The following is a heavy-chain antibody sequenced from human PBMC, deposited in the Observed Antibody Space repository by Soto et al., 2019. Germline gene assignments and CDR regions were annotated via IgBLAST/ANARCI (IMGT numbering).Heavy chain of an antibody. D-gene: IGHD6-19*01. J-gene: IGHJ5*02. V-gene: IGHV6-1*01. CDR2: TYYRSKWYD. CDR1: GDSVSSNTAA. CDR3: ARNSGWPPSGWFDP. Sequence: QVQLQQSGPGLVKPSQTLSLTCAISGDSVSSNTAAWNWIRQSPSRGLEWLGRTYYRSKWYDDYAESVKSRITINPDTSKNQFSLQLNSVTPEDTAVYYCARNSGWPPSGWFDPWSQGTLVTVSS.